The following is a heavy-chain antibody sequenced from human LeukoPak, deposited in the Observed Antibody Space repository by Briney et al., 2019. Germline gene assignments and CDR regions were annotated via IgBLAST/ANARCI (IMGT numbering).Heavy chain of an antibody. CDR2: ISCSSSYI. Sequence: GGSLRLSCAASGFTFSSYSMNWVRQAPGKGLEWVSSISCSSSYIYYADSVKGRFTISRDNAKNSLYLQMNSLRAENTAVYYCARCLGYCSSTSCYDWGQGTLVTVSS. CDR1: GFTFSSYS. J-gene: IGHJ4*02. D-gene: IGHD2-2*01. CDR3: ARCLGYCSSTSCYD. V-gene: IGHV3-21*01.